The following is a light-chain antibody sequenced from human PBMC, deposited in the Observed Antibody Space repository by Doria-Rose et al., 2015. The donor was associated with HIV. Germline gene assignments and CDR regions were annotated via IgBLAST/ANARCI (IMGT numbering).Light chain of an antibody. CDR3: QQYYDTPS. CDR1: QSLLYTSKNY. J-gene: IGKJ3*01. Sequence: VLTQPPESLGMSLGERATLNCKSNQSLLYTSKNYLAWYQQKPGQPPKLLIYWASTRQSGVPARFSGSGSGTDLTLTISSLEAEDVAVYYCQQYYDTPSSGPGTTVDIK. V-gene: IGKV4-1*01. CDR2: WAS.